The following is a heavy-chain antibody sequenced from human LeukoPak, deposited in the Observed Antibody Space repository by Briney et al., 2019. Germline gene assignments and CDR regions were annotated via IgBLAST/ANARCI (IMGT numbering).Heavy chain of an antibody. Sequence: GRSLRLSCAASGFTFSSYAMHWVRQAPGKGLEWVAVISYDGSNKYYADSVEGRFTISRDNSKNTLYLQMNSLRAEDTAVYYCARAGDIVVVTGWFDPWGQGTLVTVSS. D-gene: IGHD2-21*02. CDR3: ARAGDIVVVTGWFDP. V-gene: IGHV3-30*04. J-gene: IGHJ5*02. CDR2: ISYDGSNK. CDR1: GFTFSSYA.